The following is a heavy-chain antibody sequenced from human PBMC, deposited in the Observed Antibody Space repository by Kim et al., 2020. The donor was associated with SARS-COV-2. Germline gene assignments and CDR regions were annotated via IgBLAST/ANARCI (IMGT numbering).Heavy chain of an antibody. CDR2: IWYDGSNK. CDR1: GFTFSSYG. D-gene: IGHD3-22*01. CDR3: AKVAGWGDDSSGSPPKRAVDY. Sequence: GGSLRLSCAASGFTFSSYGMHWVRQAPGKGLEWVAVIWYDGSNKYYADSVKGRFTISRDNSKNTLYLQMNSLRAEDTAVYYCAKVAGWGDDSSGSPPKRAVDYCGQGTLVTVSS. J-gene: IGHJ4*02. V-gene: IGHV3-33*06.